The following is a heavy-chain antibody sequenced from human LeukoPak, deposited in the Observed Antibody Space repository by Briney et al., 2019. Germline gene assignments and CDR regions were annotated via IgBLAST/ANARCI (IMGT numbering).Heavy chain of an antibody. Sequence: NPSETLSLTGTVSGGSISIYYWSWIRQPPGEGLEWIGDIYYSGSTNYNPSLKSRVTISVDTSKNQFSLKLSSVTAADTAVYYCARGLAARLRRGSGWFDPWGQGTLVTVSS. J-gene: IGHJ5*02. V-gene: IGHV4-59*01. CDR1: GGSISIYY. D-gene: IGHD6-6*01. CDR2: IYYSGST. CDR3: ARGLAARLRRGSGWFDP.